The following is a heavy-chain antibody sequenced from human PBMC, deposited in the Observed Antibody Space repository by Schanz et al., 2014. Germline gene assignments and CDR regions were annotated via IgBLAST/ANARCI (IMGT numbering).Heavy chain of an antibody. CDR3: AREQIMAAAGLVDY. D-gene: IGHD6-13*01. CDR1: EFTFSSYK. Sequence: QLVGSGGGLIQPGGSLRLSCEASEFTFSSYKMNWVRQAPGKGLEWVSYISGTTTYTNYADSVKGRFTISRDNAKNSLYLQMNSLRAEDTAVYYCAREQIMAAAGLVDYWGHGTLVTVSS. CDR2: ISGTTTYT. V-gene: IGHV3-48*04. J-gene: IGHJ4*01.